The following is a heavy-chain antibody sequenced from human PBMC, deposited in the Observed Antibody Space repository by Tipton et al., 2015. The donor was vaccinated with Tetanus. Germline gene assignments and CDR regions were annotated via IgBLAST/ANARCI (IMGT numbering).Heavy chain of an antibody. CDR3: ARGGNWNYDRYWFDP. Sequence: GLVKPSQTLSLICVISGDSVSSTNAGWNWIRQSPSRGLEWLGRTYYRSSWYTDYAESVKRRITIIPDTSNNRFFLQLNSVTPDDAAVYYCARGGNWNYDRYWFDPWGQGILVTVSS. V-gene: IGHV6-1*01. CDR1: GDSVSSTNAG. D-gene: IGHD1-7*01. J-gene: IGHJ5*02. CDR2: TYYRSSWYT.